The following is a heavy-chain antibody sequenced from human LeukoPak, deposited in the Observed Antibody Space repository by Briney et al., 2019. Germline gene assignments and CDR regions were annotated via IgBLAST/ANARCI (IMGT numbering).Heavy chain of an antibody. J-gene: IGHJ6*02. CDR3: ARAMGWGYEDYYYYYYGMDV. CDR1: GGSISSYY. V-gene: IGHV4-59*01. CDR2: IYYSGST. D-gene: IGHD5-12*01. Sequence: SETLSLTCTVSGGSISSYYWSWIRQPPGKGLEWIGYIYYSGSTNYNPSLKSRVTISVDTSKNQFSLKLSSVTAADTAVYYCARAMGWGYEDYYYYYYGMDVWGQGTTVTVSS.